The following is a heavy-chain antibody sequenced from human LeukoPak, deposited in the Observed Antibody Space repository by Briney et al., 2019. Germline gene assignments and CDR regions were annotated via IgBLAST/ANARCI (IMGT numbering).Heavy chain of an antibody. J-gene: IGHJ4*02. CDR2: IYYTGST. Sequence: SETLSLACTVSGGSISRDYWSWIRQPPGKGLEWIGYIYYTGSTNYNPSLKSRVTISVDTSKNQFSLKLSSVTAADTAVYYCARDRPGGSSLDYWGQGTLVTVSS. D-gene: IGHD6-13*01. CDR1: GGSISRDY. V-gene: IGHV4-59*01. CDR3: ARDRPGGSSLDY.